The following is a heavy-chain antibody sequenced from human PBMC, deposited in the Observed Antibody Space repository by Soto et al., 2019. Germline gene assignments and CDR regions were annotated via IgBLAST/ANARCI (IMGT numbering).Heavy chain of an antibody. V-gene: IGHV3-21*01. CDR1: GFTFSSYS. D-gene: IGHD2-2*01. J-gene: IGHJ4*02. Sequence: EVQLVESGGGLVKPGGSLRLSCVASGFTFSSYSMNWVRQAPGKGLEWVSFISSSRNSIYYADSVKGRFTISRDNAKNSLYLQMNSLRAEDTAVYFCARDFVYRGYCTSSSCSNFDCWGQGTLVTVSS. CDR3: ARDFVYRGYCTSSSCSNFDC. CDR2: ISSSRNSI.